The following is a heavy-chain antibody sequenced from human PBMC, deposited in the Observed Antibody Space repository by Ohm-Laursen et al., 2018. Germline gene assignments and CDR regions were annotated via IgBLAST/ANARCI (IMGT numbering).Heavy chain of an antibody. Sequence: SLRLSCAASGFTFSSYCMSWVRQAPGKGLEWVANIKQDGSEKNYADSVKGRFTISRDNAKNSLYLQMNSLRAEDTAVYYCARNSPGAYYYDSSGPMWGYWGQGTLVTVSS. J-gene: IGHJ4*02. CDR2: IKQDGSEK. D-gene: IGHD3-22*01. CDR1: GFTFSSYC. V-gene: IGHV3-7*01. CDR3: ARNSPGAYYYDSSGPMWGY.